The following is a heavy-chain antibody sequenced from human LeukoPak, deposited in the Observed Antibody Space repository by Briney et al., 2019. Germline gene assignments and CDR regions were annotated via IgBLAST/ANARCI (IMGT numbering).Heavy chain of an antibody. Sequence: GGSLRLSCAASGFTFSSYAMSWVRQAPGKGLEWVSAISGSGGSTYYADPVKGRFTISRDNSKNTLYLQMNSLRAEDTAVYYCAKGHDYGDYDGDSFDYWGQGTLVTVSS. D-gene: IGHD4-17*01. CDR1: GFTFSSYA. CDR3: AKGHDYGDYDGDSFDY. J-gene: IGHJ4*02. CDR2: ISGSGGST. V-gene: IGHV3-23*01.